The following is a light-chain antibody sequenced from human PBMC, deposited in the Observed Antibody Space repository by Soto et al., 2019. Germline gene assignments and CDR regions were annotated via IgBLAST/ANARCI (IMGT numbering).Light chain of an antibody. Sequence: IVLTQSPGTLSLSPGERATLSCRASQSVSSSYIAWYQQKPGQAPRLLIYGASSRATGIPDRFSGSGSGTDFTLTISRLEPEDVAVYYCQQFRTFGPGTKVEI. V-gene: IGKV3-20*01. CDR1: QSVSSSY. J-gene: IGKJ3*01. CDR3: QQFRT. CDR2: GAS.